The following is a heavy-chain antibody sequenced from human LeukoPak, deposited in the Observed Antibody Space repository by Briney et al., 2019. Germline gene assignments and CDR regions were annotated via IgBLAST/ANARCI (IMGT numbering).Heavy chain of an antibody. CDR1: GFTFDTYG. J-gene: IGHJ4*02. V-gene: IGHV3-23*01. CDR2: ISSNSANT. D-gene: IGHD2-21*02. Sequence: GGSLRLSCAASGFTFDTYGMSWVRQAPGKGLEWVSSISSNSANTYYADSVKGRFTISRDNSKNTLYLQMNSLRAEDTAVYYCAKDGTGCGGDCYSDYWGRGTLVTVSS. CDR3: AKDGTGCGGDCYSDY.